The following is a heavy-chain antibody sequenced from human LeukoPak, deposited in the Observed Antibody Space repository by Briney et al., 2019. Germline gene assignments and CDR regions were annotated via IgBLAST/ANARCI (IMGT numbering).Heavy chain of an antibody. D-gene: IGHD3-22*01. CDR3: ESSPYYYDRPPHMDV. Sequence: GASVKVSCKASGYTFTSYYMHWVRQAPGQGLEWMGIINPSGGSTSYAQKLQGRVIMTRDMSTSPDHLVQSRRADDATALYYCESSPYYYDRPPHMDVWGKGTTVTVSS. CDR2: INPSGGST. J-gene: IGHJ6*03. CDR1: GYTFTSYY. V-gene: IGHV1-46*04.